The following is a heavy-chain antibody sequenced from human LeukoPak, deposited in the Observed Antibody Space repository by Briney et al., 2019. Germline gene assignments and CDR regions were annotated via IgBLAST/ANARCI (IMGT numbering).Heavy chain of an antibody. CDR2: ISWNSGSI. J-gene: IGHJ4*02. Sequence: HPGGSLRLSCAASGFTFDDYAMHWVRQAPGKGLEWVSGISWNSGSIGYADSVKGRFTISRDNAKNSLYLQMNSLRVEGTAVYYCAKVAKYYYGSETYYFFEHWGQGTPVTASS. D-gene: IGHD3-10*01. V-gene: IGHV3-9*01. CDR3: AKVAKYYYGSETYYFFEH. CDR1: GFTFDDYA.